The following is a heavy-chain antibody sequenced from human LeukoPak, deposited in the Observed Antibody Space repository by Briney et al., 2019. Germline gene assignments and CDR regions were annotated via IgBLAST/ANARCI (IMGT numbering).Heavy chain of an antibody. Sequence: GGSLRLSCAASGFTFSSYGMHWVRQAPGKRLEWVAFIRYDGSNKYYADSVKGRFTISRDNSKNTLYLQMNSLRAEDTAVYYCANRANWNTGYWGQGTLVTVSS. V-gene: IGHV3-30*02. CDR1: GFTFSSYG. CDR2: IRYDGSNK. J-gene: IGHJ4*02. D-gene: IGHD1-20*01. CDR3: ANRANWNTGY.